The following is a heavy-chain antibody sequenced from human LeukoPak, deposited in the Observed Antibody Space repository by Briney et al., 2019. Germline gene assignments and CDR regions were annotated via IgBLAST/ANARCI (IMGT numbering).Heavy chain of an antibody. D-gene: IGHD6-13*01. CDR1: GYTFTSYG. V-gene: IGHV1-18*04. CDR3: ARDHTGYSSSWYPDY. CDR2: ISAYNGNT. Sequence: ASVKVSCKASGYTFTSYGISWVRQAPGQGLEWMGWISAYNGNTNYAQKLQGRVTMTTDTSTSTAYMELRSLRSDDTAVYYCARDHTGYSSSWYPDYWGQGTLATVSS. J-gene: IGHJ4*02.